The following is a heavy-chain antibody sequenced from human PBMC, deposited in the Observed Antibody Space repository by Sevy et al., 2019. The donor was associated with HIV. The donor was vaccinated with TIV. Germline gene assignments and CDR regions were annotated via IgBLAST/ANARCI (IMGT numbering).Heavy chain of an antibody. Sequence: GGSLRLSCAASGFTFDDYDMSWVRQAPGKGLEWVSGINWNGGSTGYADSVKGRFTISRDNAKNSLYLQMNSLRAEDTALYYCARESPSYYYFYMDVWGKGTTVTVSS. CDR2: INWNGGST. V-gene: IGHV3-20*04. J-gene: IGHJ6*03. CDR3: ARESPSYYYFYMDV. CDR1: GFTFDDYD.